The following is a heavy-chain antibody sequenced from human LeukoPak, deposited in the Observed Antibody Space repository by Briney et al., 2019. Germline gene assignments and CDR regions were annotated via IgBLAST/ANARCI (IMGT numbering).Heavy chain of an antibody. CDR1: GFSASSTY. CDR3: ARDSNYDY. J-gene: IGHJ4*02. D-gene: IGHD3-3*02. V-gene: IGHV3-66*01. CDR2: IYSGGST. Sequence: PGGSLRLSCAASGFSASSTYMSWVRQPPGKGLEWVSVIYSGGSTFYADSVKGRFTISRDNSKNTLYLQMNSLRAEDTAVYYCARDSNYDYWGQGTLVTVSS.